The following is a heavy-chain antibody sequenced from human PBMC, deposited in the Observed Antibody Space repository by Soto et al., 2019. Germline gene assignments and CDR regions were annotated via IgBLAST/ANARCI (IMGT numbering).Heavy chain of an antibody. CDR2: IYYSGST. J-gene: IGHJ6*02. CDR3: ARLWGYGDYELFADYGMDV. V-gene: IGHV4-39*01. Sequence: PSETLSLTCTVSGGSIRSSSYYWGWIRQPPGKGLEWIGNIYYSGSTYYNPSLKSRVTISVDTSKNQFSLKLSSVTAADTAVYYCARLWGYGDYELFADYGMDVWGQGTTVTVSS. CDR1: GGSIRSSSYY. D-gene: IGHD4-17*01.